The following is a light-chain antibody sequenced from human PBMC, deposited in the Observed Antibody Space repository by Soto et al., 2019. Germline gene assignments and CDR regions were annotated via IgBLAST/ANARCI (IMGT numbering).Light chain of an antibody. CDR1: QTISSW. Sequence: DIQMTQSPSTLSGSVGDRVTINCRASQTISSWLAWYQRKPGKAPKLLIYKASTLKSGVPSRFSGSGSGTEFTLTISSLQPDDFATYYCQHYNSYSEAFGQGTKVDIK. J-gene: IGKJ1*01. CDR3: QHYNSYSEA. CDR2: KAS. V-gene: IGKV1-5*03.